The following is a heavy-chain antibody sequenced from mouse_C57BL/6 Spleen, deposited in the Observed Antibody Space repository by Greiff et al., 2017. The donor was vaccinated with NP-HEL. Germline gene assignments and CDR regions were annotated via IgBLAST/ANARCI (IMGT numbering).Heavy chain of an antibody. CDR1: GFTFSDYG. CDR2: ISSGSSTI. V-gene: IGHV5-17*01. J-gene: IGHJ3*01. CDR3: AREGYSNWFAY. D-gene: IGHD2-5*01. Sequence: EVKVVESGGGLVKPGGSLKLSCAASGFTFSDYGMHWVRQAPEKGLEWVAYISSGSSTIYYADTVKGRFTISRDNAKNTLFLQMTSLRSEDTAMYYCAREGYSNWFAYWGQGTLVTVSA.